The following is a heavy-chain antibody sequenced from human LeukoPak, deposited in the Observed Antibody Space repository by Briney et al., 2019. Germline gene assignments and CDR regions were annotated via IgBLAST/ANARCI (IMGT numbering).Heavy chain of an antibody. J-gene: IGHJ4*02. CDR3: TVAYRGSDCYSGY. CDR2: IRSKVYSYAT. Sequence: GGSLRLSCAASGFTFSGSAIHWVRQASGKGLEWVGRIRSKVYSYATAYAASVKGRFTISRDDSKNTAYLQMNSLKIEDTAVYYCTVAYRGSDCYSGYWGQGTLVTVSS. D-gene: IGHD2-21*02. V-gene: IGHV3-73*01. CDR1: GFTFSGSA.